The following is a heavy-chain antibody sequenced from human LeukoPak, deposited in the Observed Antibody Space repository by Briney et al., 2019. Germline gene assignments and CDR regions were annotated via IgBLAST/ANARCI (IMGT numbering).Heavy chain of an antibody. CDR3: ARRSRLLWFGKTLDY. CDR2: INHSGST. CDR1: GGSFSGYY. D-gene: IGHD3-10*01. V-gene: IGHV4-34*01. J-gene: IGHJ4*02. Sequence: SETLSLTCAVYGGSFSGYYWSWIRQPPGKGLEWIGEINHSGSTNYNPPLKSRVTISVDTSKNQFSLKLSSVTAADTAVYYCARRSRLLWFGKTLDYWGQGTLVTVSS.